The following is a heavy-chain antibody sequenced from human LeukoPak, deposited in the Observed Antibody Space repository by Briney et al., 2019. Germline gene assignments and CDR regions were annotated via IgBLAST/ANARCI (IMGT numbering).Heavy chain of an antibody. CDR3: AREGTSGTHLNWFDP. J-gene: IGHJ5*02. CDR1: GGSLSSYY. CDR2: IYYSGSA. Sequence: PSETLSLTCTVSGGSLSSYYWSWIRQPPGKGLEWIGYIYYSGSAKYNPSLKSRVTISVDTSKNQFSLKLSSVTAADTAVYYCAREGTSGTHLNWFDPWGQGTLVTVSS. D-gene: IGHD1-1*01. V-gene: IGHV4-59*01.